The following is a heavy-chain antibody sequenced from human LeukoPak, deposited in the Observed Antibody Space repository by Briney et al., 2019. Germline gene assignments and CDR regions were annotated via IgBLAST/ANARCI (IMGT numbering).Heavy chain of an antibody. V-gene: IGHV3-30*18. D-gene: IGHD3-22*01. CDR2: ISYDGSNK. CDR3: ANDPMGLHYCYDGSAYYFDY. Sequence: GGSLRLSCAASGFSFSIYGMHWVRQAPGKGLEWVAVISYDGSNKYYAASVKGRFSISRENSKNTLSLQVNSLRAVDTAVYYCANDPMGLHYCYDGSAYYFDYWGQGTLVTVSS. J-gene: IGHJ4*02. CDR1: GFSFSIYG.